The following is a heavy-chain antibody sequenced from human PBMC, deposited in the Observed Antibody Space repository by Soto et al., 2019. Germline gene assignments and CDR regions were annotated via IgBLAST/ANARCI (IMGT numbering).Heavy chain of an antibody. CDR1: GYTLTELS. J-gene: IGHJ6*01. Sequence: QVQLVQSGAEVKKPGASVKVSCKVSGYTLTELSMHWVRQAPGKGLEWMGGFDPEDGETIYAQKFQGRVTMTEDTPTDTAYLELSILRAEDTAVYYCATAPSAAAELFGGYYGMDVWGQGTTVTVSS. D-gene: IGHD6-13*01. CDR3: ATAPSAAAELFGGYYGMDV. CDR2: FDPEDGET. V-gene: IGHV1-24*01.